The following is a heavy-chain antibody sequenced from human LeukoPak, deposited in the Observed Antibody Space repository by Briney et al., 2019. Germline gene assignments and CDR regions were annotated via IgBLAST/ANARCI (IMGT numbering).Heavy chain of an antibody. CDR2: IYPNSGAT. CDR1: GYTFTAYY. CDR3: ARDGVSTTPDFDY. J-gene: IGHJ4*02. D-gene: IGHD2-8*01. Sequence: ASVKVSCKTSGYTFTAYYMYWLRQAPGQGLECMGWIYPNSGATGYAQNFQGRVTMTRDTSVSTIYMELSRLRSDDAAVYYCARDGVSTTPDFDYWGQGTLVTVSS. V-gene: IGHV1-2*02.